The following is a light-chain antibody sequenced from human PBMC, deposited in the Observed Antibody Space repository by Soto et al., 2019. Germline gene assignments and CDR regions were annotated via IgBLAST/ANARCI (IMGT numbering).Light chain of an antibody. Sequence: EIVMTQSPATLSVSPGERATLSCRPSQSVNNNLAWYQQKPGQAPRLLVSGASTRATGIPARFSGRGSGTEFTLTISSLQSEDFAVYYCQQYNDWPRTFGQGTKVEI. J-gene: IGKJ1*01. V-gene: IGKV3-15*01. CDR2: GAS. CDR3: QQYNDWPRT. CDR1: QSVNNN.